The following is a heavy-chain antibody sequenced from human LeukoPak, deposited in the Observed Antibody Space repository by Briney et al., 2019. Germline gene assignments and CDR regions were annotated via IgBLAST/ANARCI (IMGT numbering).Heavy chain of an antibody. V-gene: IGHV3-66*04. CDR1: GFTVSSNY. D-gene: IGHD3-10*01. CDR2: IYSGGST. CDR3: ARLMVRGVGDY. J-gene: IGHJ4*02. Sequence: PGGTLRLSCAASGFTVSSNYMSWVRQAPGKGLEWVSVIYSGGSTYYTDSVKGRFTISRDNSKNTLYLQMNSLRAEDTAVYYCARLMVRGVGDYWGQGTLVTVSS.